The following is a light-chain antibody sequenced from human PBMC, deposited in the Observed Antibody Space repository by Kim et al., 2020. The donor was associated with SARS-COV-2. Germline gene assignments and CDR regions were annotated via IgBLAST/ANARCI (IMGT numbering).Light chain of an antibody. Sequence: DIQMTQSPSSLSASVGDRVTITCRASQSVSSYLNWYQQKPGKAPQLLIYAASSLESGVPSRFSGSGFGTDFTLTISSIQPEDFATYYCQQSYSTLGLTFGGGTKVDIK. J-gene: IGKJ4*01. CDR3: QQSYSTLGLT. CDR1: QSVSSY. CDR2: AAS. V-gene: IGKV1-39*01.